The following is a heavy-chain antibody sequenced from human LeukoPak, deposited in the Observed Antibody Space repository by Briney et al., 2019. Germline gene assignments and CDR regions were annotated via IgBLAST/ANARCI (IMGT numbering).Heavy chain of an antibody. CDR2: IYYSGST. D-gene: IGHD6-13*01. CDR3: ARERLAAAGADLRDY. Sequence: SETLSLTCTVSGGSISSSSYYWGWIRQPPGKGLEWIGSIYYSGSTYYNPSLKSRVTISVDTSKNQFSLKLSSVTAADTAVYYCARERLAAAGADLRDYWGQGTLVIVSS. CDR1: GGSISSSSYY. V-gene: IGHV4-39*07. J-gene: IGHJ4*02.